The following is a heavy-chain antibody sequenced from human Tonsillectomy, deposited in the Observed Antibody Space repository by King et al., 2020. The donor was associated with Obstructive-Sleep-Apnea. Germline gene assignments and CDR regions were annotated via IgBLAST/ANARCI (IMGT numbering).Heavy chain of an antibody. CDR1: GGSISSGGYY. D-gene: IGHD3-22*01. CDR2: IYYSGST. Sequence: HVQLQESGPGLVKPSQTLSLTCTVSGGSISSGGYYWSWIRQHPGKGLEWIGYIYYSGSTYYNPSLKSRVTISVDTSKNQFSLKLSSVTAADTAVYYCARMSPDSSGYYDELDYWGQGTLVTVSS. V-gene: IGHV4-31*03. CDR3: ARMSPDSSGYYDELDY. J-gene: IGHJ4*02.